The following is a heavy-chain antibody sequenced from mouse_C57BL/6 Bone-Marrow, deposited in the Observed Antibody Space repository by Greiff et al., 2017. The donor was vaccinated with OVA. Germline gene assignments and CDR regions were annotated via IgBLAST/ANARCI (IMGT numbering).Heavy chain of an antibody. CDR3: TIYYYGSSHFDY. CDR1: GFNIKDDY. V-gene: IGHV14-4*01. Sequence: DVQLQESGAELVRPGASVKLSCTASGFNIKDDYMHWVKQRPEQGLEWIGWIDPENGDTEYASKFQGKATITADTSSNTAYLQLSSLTSEDTAVYYCTIYYYGSSHFDYWGQGTTLTVSS. D-gene: IGHD1-1*01. J-gene: IGHJ2*01. CDR2: IDPENGDT.